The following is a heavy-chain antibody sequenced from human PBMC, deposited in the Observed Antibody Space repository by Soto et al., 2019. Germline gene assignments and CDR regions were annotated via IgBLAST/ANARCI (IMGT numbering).Heavy chain of an antibody. D-gene: IGHD1-26*01. J-gene: IGHJ4*02. Sequence: QVQLVQSGAEVKKPGSSVKVSCKASGGTFSSYAISWVRQAPGQGLEWMGGIIPIFGTANYAQKFQGRVTITADKPTSTAYMELSSLRSEDTALYYCARDPRYSGGVDYWGQGTLVTVSS. CDR2: IIPIFGTA. V-gene: IGHV1-69*06. CDR1: GGTFSSYA. CDR3: ARDPRYSGGVDY.